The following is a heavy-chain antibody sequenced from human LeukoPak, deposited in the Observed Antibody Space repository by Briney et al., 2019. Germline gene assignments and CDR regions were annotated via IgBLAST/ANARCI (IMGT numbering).Heavy chain of an antibody. Sequence: KPSETLSLTCAVSGGTISSGGYSWSWVRQPPGKGLEWIGYIYHSGSTYYNPSLKSRVTISVDRSKNQFSLKLSSVTAADTAVYYCASPSLAAAGITDAFDIWGQGTMVTVFS. CDR2: IYHSGST. D-gene: IGHD6-13*01. V-gene: IGHV4-30-2*01. CDR1: GGTISSGGYS. CDR3: ASPSLAAAGITDAFDI. J-gene: IGHJ3*02.